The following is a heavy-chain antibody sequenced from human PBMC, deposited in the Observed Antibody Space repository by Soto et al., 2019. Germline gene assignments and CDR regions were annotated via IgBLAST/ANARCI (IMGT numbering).Heavy chain of an antibody. V-gene: IGHV1-8*01. Sequence: ASVKVSCEASGYTFTRYDINCVRQATGQGLEWMGWMNPNSGNTGYAQKFQGRVTMTRNTSISTAYMELSSLRSEDTAVYYCARVGYGNIFLVDYWGQGTLVTVS. CDR1: GYTFTRYD. CDR2: MNPNSGNT. CDR3: ARVGYGNIFLVDY. J-gene: IGHJ4*02. D-gene: IGHD3-9*01.